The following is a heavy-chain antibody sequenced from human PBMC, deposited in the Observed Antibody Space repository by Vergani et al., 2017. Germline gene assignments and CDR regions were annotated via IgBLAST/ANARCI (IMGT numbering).Heavy chain of an antibody. J-gene: IGHJ4*02. CDR3: ARVRYSSGSYYFDY. V-gene: IGHV4-61*01. CDR2: IYYSGST. CDR1: GGSISSGSYY. D-gene: IGHD6-19*01. Sequence: QVQLQESGPGLVKPSQTLSLTCTVSGGSISSGSYYWSWIRQPPGKGLEWIGYIYYSGSTNYNPSLKSRVTISVDTSKNQFSLKLSSVTAADTAVYYCARVRYSSGSYYFDYWGQGTLVTVSS.